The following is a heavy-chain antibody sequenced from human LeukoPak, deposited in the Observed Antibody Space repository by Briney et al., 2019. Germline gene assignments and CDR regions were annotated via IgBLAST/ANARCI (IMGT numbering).Heavy chain of an antibody. J-gene: IGHJ3*02. CDR2: IYDSGTT. Sequence: SETLSLTCTVSGGSFGNYYWSWIRQPPGKGLEWIGYIYDSGTTNYNPSLKSRVIISVDTSKNQFSLKLSSVTAADTAVYYCARDFSAAFDIWGQGTMVTVSS. D-gene: IGHD2/OR15-2a*01. CDR1: GGSFGNYY. V-gene: IGHV4-59*01. CDR3: ARDFSAAFDI.